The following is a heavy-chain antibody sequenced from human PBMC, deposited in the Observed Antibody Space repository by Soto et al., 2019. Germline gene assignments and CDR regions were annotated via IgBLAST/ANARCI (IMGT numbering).Heavy chain of an antibody. J-gene: IGHJ4*02. Sequence: EVQLVESGGGLVQPGGSLRLSCAASGFTFSSYEMNWVRQAPGKGLEWVSYISSSGSTIYYADSVKGRFTISRDNAKNSLYLQMNSLRAEDTAVYYCARAGGGDGYKYPSFFDYWGQGTLVTVSS. CDR3: ARAGGGDGYKYPSFFDY. V-gene: IGHV3-48*03. CDR1: GFTFSSYE. CDR2: ISSSGSTI. D-gene: IGHD2-21*01.